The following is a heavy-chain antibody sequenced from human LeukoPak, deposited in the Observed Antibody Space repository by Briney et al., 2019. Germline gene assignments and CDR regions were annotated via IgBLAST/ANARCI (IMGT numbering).Heavy chain of an antibody. CDR3: ARDRLVGHAFDI. J-gene: IGHJ3*02. Sequence: SETLSLTCTVSGGSISSSSYYWGWIRQPPGKGLEWIGSIYYSGSTYYNPSLKSRATISVDTSKNQFSLKLSSVTAADTAVYYCARDRLVGHAFDIWGQGTMVTVSS. CDR2: IYYSGST. CDR1: GGSISSSSYY. V-gene: IGHV4-39*07. D-gene: IGHD1-26*01.